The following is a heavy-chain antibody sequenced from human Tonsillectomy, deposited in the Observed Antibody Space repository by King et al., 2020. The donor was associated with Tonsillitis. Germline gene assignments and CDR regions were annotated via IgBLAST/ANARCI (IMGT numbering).Heavy chain of an antibody. CDR3: ARSQGIAATTTDDYTPTDYYYHAMDV. CDR1: GYTFTGYY. D-gene: IGHD6-13*01. V-gene: IGHV1-2*02. CDR2: INPNSGDT. J-gene: IGHJ6*02. Sequence: VQLVESGAEVKKPGASVKVSCKASGYTFTGYYMHWVRQAPGQGLEWMGWINPNSGDTNFAQKFQGRVTMTRDTSISTAYMELNTLRSDDTAVYYCARSQGIAATTTDDYTPTDYYYHAMDVWGQGTTVTVSS.